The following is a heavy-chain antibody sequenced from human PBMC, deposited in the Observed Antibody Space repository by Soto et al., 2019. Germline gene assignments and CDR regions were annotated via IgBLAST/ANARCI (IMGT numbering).Heavy chain of an antibody. CDR1: GFTFSSYG. V-gene: IGHV3-30*18. J-gene: IGHJ6*02. D-gene: IGHD6-13*01. CDR3: AKDLEGSSLPYYYYGMDV. Sequence: LRLSCAASGFTFSSYGMHWVRQAPGKGLEWVAVISYDGSNKYYADSVKGRFTISRDNSKNTLYLQMNSLRAEDTAVYYCAKDLEGSSLPYYYYGMDVWGQGTTVTVSS. CDR2: ISYDGSNK.